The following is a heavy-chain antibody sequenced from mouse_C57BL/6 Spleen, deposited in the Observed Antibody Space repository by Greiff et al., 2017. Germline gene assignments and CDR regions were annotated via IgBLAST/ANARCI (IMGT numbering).Heavy chain of an antibody. CDR2: IYPGDGDT. J-gene: IGHJ3*01. Sequence: VQLQQSGAELFMPGASVRISCNASGYAFSSYWMNWVKQRPGKGLEWIGQIYPGDGDTNYNGKFKGKATLTAAKSSSTAYMQLSSLTSEDSAVYFCARYGFDAAWFPHWGHVTLVTVSP. CDR3: ARYGFDAAWFPH. D-gene: IGHD2-2*01. V-gene: IGHV1-80*01. CDR1: GYAFSSYW.